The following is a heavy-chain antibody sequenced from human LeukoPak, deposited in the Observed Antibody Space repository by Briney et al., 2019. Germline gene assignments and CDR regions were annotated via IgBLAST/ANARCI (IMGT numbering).Heavy chain of an antibody. CDR3: ASRVYGLGSFNY. CDR1: GDSISSTSYY. D-gene: IGHD3-10*01. Sequence: PSETLSLTCTVSGDSISSTSYYWDWIRQPPGKGLEWIGSIYNSGTTYYNPSLKSRVTISVDTSKNQFSLKVSSVAAADTAVYYCASRVYGLGSFNYWGQGTLVTVSS. J-gene: IGHJ4*01. CDR2: IYNSGTT. V-gene: IGHV4-39*01.